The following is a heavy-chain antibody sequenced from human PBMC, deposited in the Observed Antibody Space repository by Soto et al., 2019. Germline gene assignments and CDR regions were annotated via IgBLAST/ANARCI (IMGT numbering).Heavy chain of an antibody. V-gene: IGHV3-11*06. CDR3: ARDFVPIVVVPSAIGTHYYYGMDV. D-gene: IGHD2-2*02. Sequence: PGGSLRLSCAASGYTFSDYYLSWIRQAPGKGLEWISYIATNSTNNYYADSVKGRFTISRDNSKNTLYLQMNSLRAEDTAVYYYARDFVPIVVVPSAIGTHYYYGMDVWGQGTTVTVAS. J-gene: IGHJ6*02. CDR2: IATNSTNN. CDR1: GYTFSDYY.